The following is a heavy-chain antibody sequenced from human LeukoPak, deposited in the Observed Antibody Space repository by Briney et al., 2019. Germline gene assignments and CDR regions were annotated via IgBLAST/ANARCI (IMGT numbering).Heavy chain of an antibody. Sequence: PGGSLRLSCAASGFTFSSYWMSWVRQAPGKGLEWVANIKQDGSEKYYVDSVKGRFTISRDNAKNSLYLQMNSLRAEDTAVYYCARVQPLEWLTPSFDYSGQGTLVTVSS. D-gene: IGHD3-3*01. CDR2: IKQDGSEK. CDR1: GFTFSSYW. CDR3: ARVQPLEWLTPSFDY. J-gene: IGHJ4*02. V-gene: IGHV3-7*01.